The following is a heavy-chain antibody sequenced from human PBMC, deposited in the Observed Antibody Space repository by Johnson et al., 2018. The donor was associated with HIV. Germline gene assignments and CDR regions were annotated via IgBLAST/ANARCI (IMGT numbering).Heavy chain of an antibody. D-gene: IGHD3-22*01. CDR2: INWNGGST. CDR1: GFTFDDYG. V-gene: IGHV3-20*04. Sequence: VQLVESGGGVVRPGGSLRLSCAASGFTFDDYGMSWVRQAPGTGLEWVSGINWNGGSTGYADSVKGRFTISRDNAKNSLYLQMNSLRAEDTAVYYCARDSRISLIVVVSRGGFDIWGQGTMVTVSS. J-gene: IGHJ3*02. CDR3: ARDSRISLIVVVSRGGFDI.